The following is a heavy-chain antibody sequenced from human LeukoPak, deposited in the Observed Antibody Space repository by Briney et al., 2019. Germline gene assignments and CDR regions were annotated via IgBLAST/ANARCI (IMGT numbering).Heavy chain of an antibody. V-gene: IGHV1-69*05. J-gene: IGHJ4*02. Sequence: SVKVSCKASGGTFSSHAISWVRQAPGQGLEWMGGIIPIFGTANYAQKFQGRVTITTDESTSTAYMELSSLRSEDTAVYYCARGNSYDFWSGYYPFDYWGQGTLVTVSS. CDR2: IIPIFGTA. D-gene: IGHD3-3*01. CDR1: GGTFSSHA. CDR3: ARGNSYDFWSGYYPFDY.